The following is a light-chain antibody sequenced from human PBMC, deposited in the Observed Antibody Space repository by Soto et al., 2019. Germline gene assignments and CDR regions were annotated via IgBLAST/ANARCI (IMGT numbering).Light chain of an antibody. V-gene: IGLV4-69*01. CDR3: QTWGTGIHVV. CDR2: LNSDGSH. CDR1: SGHSSYA. J-gene: IGLJ2*01. Sequence: QLVLTQSPSASASLGASVNLTCTLSSGHSSYAIAWHQQQPEKGPRYLMKLNSDGSHNNGDGIPDRFSGSSSGAERYLTISSLQSEDEADYYCQTWGTGIHVVFGGGTKLTVL.